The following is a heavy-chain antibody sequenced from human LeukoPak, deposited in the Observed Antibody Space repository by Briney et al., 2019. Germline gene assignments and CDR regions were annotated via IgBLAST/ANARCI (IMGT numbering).Heavy chain of an antibody. D-gene: IGHD3-10*01. V-gene: IGHV1-24*01. CDR1: GYTLTELS. CDR2: FDPEDGET. J-gene: IGHJ5*02. CDR3: ARSLLLWFGDPNENWFDP. Sequence: ASVKVSCKVSGYTLTELSMHWVRQAPGKGLEWMGGFDPEDGETIYAQKFQGRVTMTEDTSTDTAYMELSSLRSEVTAVYYCARSLLLWFGDPNENWFDPWGQGTLVTVSS.